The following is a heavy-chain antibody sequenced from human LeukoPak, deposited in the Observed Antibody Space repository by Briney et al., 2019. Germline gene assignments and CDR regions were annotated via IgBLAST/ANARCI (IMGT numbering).Heavy chain of an antibody. Sequence: SETLSLTCTVSGGSISSYYWSWIRQPPGKGLEWIGYIYYSGSTNYNPSLKSRVTISVDTSKNQFSLKLSSVTAADTAVYYCARGWQQVAHFDYWGQGTLVTVSS. CDR1: GGSISSYY. CDR3: ARGWQQVAHFDY. D-gene: IGHD6-13*01. J-gene: IGHJ4*02. CDR2: IYYSGST. V-gene: IGHV4-59*01.